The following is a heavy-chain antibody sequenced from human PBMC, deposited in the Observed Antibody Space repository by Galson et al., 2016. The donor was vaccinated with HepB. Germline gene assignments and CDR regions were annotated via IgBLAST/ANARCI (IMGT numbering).Heavy chain of an antibody. CDR3: VRSDWFDP. CDR2: IKSDGSST. J-gene: IGHJ5*02. D-gene: IGHD1-14*01. Sequence: SLRLSCAASGFTFSGYWMHWVRQAPGKGLVWVSRIKSDGSSTYYADSVKGRFTISRDKAKNTLYLQMNSLRAEDTAVYYCVRSDWFDPWGQGTRVTVSS. V-gene: IGHV3-74*01. CDR1: GFTFSGYW.